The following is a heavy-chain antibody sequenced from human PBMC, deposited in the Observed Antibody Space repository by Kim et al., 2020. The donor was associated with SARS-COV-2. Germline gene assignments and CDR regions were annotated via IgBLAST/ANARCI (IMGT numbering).Heavy chain of an antibody. V-gene: IGHV3-9*01. J-gene: IGHJ6*02. CDR3: VKDITPGGAGC. D-gene: IGHD6-19*01. Sequence: GGSLRLSCAVSGLTFYDYGMHWVRQAPGKGPEWVSGIYCNSGSTCYADSVRGCFIAYRDYGSNPLLLQKNSLRTEATALYYCVKDITPGGAGCWGQGTT. CDR1: GLTFYDYG. CDR2: IYCNSGST.